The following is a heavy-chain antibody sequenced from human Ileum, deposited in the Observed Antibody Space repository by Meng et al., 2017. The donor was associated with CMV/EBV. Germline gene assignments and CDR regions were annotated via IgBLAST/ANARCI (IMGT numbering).Heavy chain of an antibody. J-gene: IGHJ4*02. V-gene: IGHV3-23*01. CDR1: GFTFSRYA. Sequence: GESLKTSCAASGFTFSRYAMSWLRQPPGKGLEWVSIIGGTDGVTQFIDSVKGRFTISRDNSKNTVYLQMNSLRAEDTAIYYCAASDTNGMYVDRIYWGQGTLVTVSS. D-gene: IGHD3-16*01. CDR3: AASDTNGMYVDRIY. CDR2: IGGTDGVT.